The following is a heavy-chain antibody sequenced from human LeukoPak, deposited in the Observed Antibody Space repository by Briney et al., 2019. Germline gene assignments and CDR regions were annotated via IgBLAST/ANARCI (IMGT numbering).Heavy chain of an antibody. CDR2: IYYSGST. D-gene: IGHD2-21*02. J-gene: IGHJ5*02. Sequence: PSKTLSLTCTVSGGSISSGGYYWSWIRQHPGTGLEWIGYIYYSGSTYYNPSPKSRVTISVDMSKNQFSLKLSSVTAADTAVYYCARGYCGGDCYEASVGWFDPWGQGTLVTVSS. V-gene: IGHV4-31*03. CDR3: ARGYCGGDCYEASVGWFDP. CDR1: GGSISSGGYY.